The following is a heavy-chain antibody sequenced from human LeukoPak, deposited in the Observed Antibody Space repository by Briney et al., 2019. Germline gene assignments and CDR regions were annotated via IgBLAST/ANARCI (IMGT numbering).Heavy chain of an antibody. V-gene: IGHV1-69*04. CDR1: GGTFSSYA. CDR2: IIPILGIA. D-gene: IGHD3-22*01. J-gene: IGHJ6*02. CDR3: ARVVVYYDSSGYEDGMDV. Sequence: ASVKVSCKASGGTFSSYAISWVRQAPGQGLEWMGRIIPILGIANYAQKFQGRVTITADKSTSTAYMELSSLRSEDTAVYYCARVVVYYDSSGYEDGMDVWGQGTTVTVSS.